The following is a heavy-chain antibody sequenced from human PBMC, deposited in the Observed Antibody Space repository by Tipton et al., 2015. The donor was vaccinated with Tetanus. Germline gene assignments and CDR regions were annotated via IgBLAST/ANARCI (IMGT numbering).Heavy chain of an antibody. V-gene: IGHV1-46*01. D-gene: IGHD1-1*01. CDR3: ARLHDITGMP. J-gene: IGHJ1*01. CDR1: GYTFTGYY. Sequence: QSGAEVKKPGASVKVSCKDSGYTFTGYYIHWVRQAPGHGLEWMGLINPGDGSTAYAQKFQVRVTMTGDTSTTTVYMEFRSLSFEDTAVYYGARLHDITGMPWGQGTLVTVSP. CDR2: INPGDGST.